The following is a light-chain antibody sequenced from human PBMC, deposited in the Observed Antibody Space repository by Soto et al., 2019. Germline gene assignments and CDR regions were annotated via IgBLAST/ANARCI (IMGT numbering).Light chain of an antibody. V-gene: IGKV3-20*01. J-gene: IGKJ4*01. CDR2: GAS. CDR3: QQYGRSPLT. CDR1: QSVSSN. Sequence: VWPQSKATLSVSPGERATLSCRASQSVSSNLAWYKQKPGQPPRLLIYGASNRATGIPDRFSGSGSATDFTLTISRLEPEDFAVYYCQQYGRSPLTFGGGTKVDI.